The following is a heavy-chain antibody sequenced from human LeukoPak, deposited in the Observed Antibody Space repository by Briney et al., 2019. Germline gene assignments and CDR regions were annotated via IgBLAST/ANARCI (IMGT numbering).Heavy chain of an antibody. Sequence: GGSLRLSCAASGFTFSSYWMSWVRQAPGKGLEWVANTREDGSERYYVDSVKGRFTISRDNAKNSLYLQMNSLRAEDTAVYYCARELAGHYYGSGSSFDYWGQGTLVTVSS. CDR1: GFTFSSYW. V-gene: IGHV3-7*01. CDR2: TREDGSER. CDR3: ARELAGHYYGSGSSFDY. D-gene: IGHD3-10*01. J-gene: IGHJ4*02.